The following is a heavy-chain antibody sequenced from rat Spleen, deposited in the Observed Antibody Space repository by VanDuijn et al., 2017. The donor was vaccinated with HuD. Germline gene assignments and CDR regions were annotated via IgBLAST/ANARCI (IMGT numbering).Heavy chain of an antibody. Sequence: EVQLVESGGGLVQPGRSLKLSCAASGFTFSNYYMAWVRQAPTTGLEWVASISTGGFNTYYRDSVKGRLTISRDNAENTLYLQMDSLRSEDTSTYYCARQPAYNYVMDAWGQGASVTVSS. D-gene: IGHD1-4*01. CDR1: GFTFSNYY. CDR2: ISTGGFNT. V-gene: IGHV5-25*01. J-gene: IGHJ4*01. CDR3: ARQPAYNYVMDA.